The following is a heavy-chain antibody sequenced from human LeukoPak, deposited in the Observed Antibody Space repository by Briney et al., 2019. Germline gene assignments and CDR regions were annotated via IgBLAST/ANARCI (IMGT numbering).Heavy chain of an antibody. CDR2: IYTSGST. J-gene: IGHJ4*02. CDR1: GGSISSGSYY. CDR3: ASSIWSGYSYYFDY. Sequence: SQTLSLTCTVSGGSISSGSYYWRWIRQPAGKGLEWIGRIYTSGSTNYNPSLKSRVTISVDTSKNQFSLKLSSVTAADTAVYYCASSIWSGYSYYFDYWGQGTLVTVSS. V-gene: IGHV4-61*02. D-gene: IGHD3-3*01.